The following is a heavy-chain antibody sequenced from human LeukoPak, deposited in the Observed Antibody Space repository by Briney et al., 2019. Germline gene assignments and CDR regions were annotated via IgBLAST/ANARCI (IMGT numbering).Heavy chain of an antibody. CDR2: TYYRSNWYN. CDR3: ARDLAGFGGYSYGMVDY. V-gene: IGHV6-1*01. Sequence: SQTLSLTCAISGDSVSSNSATWNWIRQSPSRGLEWLGRTYYRSNWYNDYAESVKGRITIHPDTSKNQFSLQSNSVTPEDTAVYYCARDLAGFGGYSYGMVDYWGQGTLVTVST. CDR1: GDSVSSNSAT. D-gene: IGHD5-18*01. J-gene: IGHJ4*02.